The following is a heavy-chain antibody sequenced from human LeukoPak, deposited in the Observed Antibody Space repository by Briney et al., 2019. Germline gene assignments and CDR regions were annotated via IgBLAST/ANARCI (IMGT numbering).Heavy chain of an antibody. CDR3: ASSLTTVTTGGLKRNWFDP. CDR2: IYYSGST. Sequence: SETLSLTCTVSGGSISSGGYYWSWIRQHPGKGLEWIGYIYYSGSTYYNPSLKSRVTISVDTSKNQFSLKLSSVTAADTAVHYCASSLTTVTTGGLKRNWFDPWGQGTLVTVSS. D-gene: IGHD4-17*01. V-gene: IGHV4-31*03. CDR1: GGSISSGGYY. J-gene: IGHJ5*02.